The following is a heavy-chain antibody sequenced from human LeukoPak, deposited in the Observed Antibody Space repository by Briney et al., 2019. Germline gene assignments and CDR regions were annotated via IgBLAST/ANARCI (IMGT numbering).Heavy chain of an antibody. V-gene: IGHV3-15*01. CDR2: IKSKSDGGTA. Sequence: GGSLRLSCAASGFTFTSAWMSWVRQAPGKGLEWLGRIKSKSDGGTASYPFPVQGRFTISRDDSRNMLYLQMNSLKTEDTAVYYCTTAYYHYVWGTYRTLTTDYWGRGTLVTVSS. CDR3: TTAYYHYVWGTYRTLTTDY. J-gene: IGHJ4*02. D-gene: IGHD3-16*02. CDR1: GFTFTSAW.